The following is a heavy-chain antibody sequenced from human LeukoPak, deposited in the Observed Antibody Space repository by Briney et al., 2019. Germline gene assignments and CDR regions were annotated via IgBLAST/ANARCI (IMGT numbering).Heavy chain of an antibody. J-gene: IGHJ4*02. CDR2: ISSSSSYI. V-gene: IGHV3-21*01. CDR1: RFTFSNYV. D-gene: IGHD4-23*01. CDR3: ARDEDAVVRPFDY. Sequence: GGSLRLSCAASRFTFSNYVMGWVRQAPGKGLEWVSSISSSSSYIYYADSLKGRFTISRDNAKNSLYLQMNSLRADDTAVYYCARDEDAVVRPFDYWGQGTLVTVSS.